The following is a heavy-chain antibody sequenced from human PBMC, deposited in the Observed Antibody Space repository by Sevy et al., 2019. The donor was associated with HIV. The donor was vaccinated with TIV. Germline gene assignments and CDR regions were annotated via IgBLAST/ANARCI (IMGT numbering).Heavy chain of an antibody. V-gene: IGHV5-51*01. CDR1: GYSFSSYW. CDR3: ARGARGTLPSYYYDGMDV. Sequence: GESLKISCRGSGYSFSSYWFVWVRQMPGKGLEWMGIIYPGDSDTIYSPSFQGQVSISVDKSISTAYLHWSSLKASDTAMYYCARGARGTLPSYYYDGMDVWGQGTTVTVSS. CDR2: IYPGDSDT. J-gene: IGHJ6*02.